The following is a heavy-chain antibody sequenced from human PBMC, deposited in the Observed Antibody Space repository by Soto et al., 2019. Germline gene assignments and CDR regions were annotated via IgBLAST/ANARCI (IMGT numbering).Heavy chain of an antibody. V-gene: IGHV1-18*01. J-gene: IGHJ6*02. CDR1: GYTFTSYG. D-gene: IGHD3-22*01. CDR2: IAAYNGNT. CDR3: ARDDHDFYYYLNMDV. Sequence: GASVKVSCKASGYTFTSYGISWVRQAPGQGLEWMGWIAAYNGNTNYAQKFQGGVTMTTDTSTSTAYMELRSLRSDDTAVYYCARDDHDFYYYLNMDVWGQGTTVTVSS.